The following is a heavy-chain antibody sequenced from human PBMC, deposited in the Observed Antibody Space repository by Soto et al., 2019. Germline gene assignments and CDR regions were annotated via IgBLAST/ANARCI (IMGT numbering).Heavy chain of an antibody. D-gene: IGHD6-13*01. CDR2: TYHSGTT. J-gene: IGHJ5*02. V-gene: IGHV4-4*02. CDR3: AREVNSSPARGPNWFDP. CDR1: GDSINNSHW. Sequence: QVQLQESGPGLVQPSGTLSLTCAVSGDSINNSHWWSWVRQTPGRGLEGIGETYHSGTTNYNPSLKTRVTISIDKSKNQFSLKLNSVTAADTAVYYCAREVNSSPARGPNWFDPWGQGTLVTVSS.